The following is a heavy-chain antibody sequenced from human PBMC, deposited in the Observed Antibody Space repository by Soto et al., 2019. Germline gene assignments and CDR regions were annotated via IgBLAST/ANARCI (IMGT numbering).Heavy chain of an antibody. V-gene: IGHV3-33*01. Sequence: QVQLVESGGGVVQPGRSLRLSCAASGFTFSSYGMHWVRQAPGKGLEWVAVIWYDGSNKYYADSVKGRFTISRDNSKNTLYLQMNSLRAEDTAVYYCARGWLFYDAFVIWGQGTMVTVSS. CDR3: ARGWLFYDAFVI. CDR2: IWYDGSNK. J-gene: IGHJ3*02. D-gene: IGHD3-3*01. CDR1: GFTFSSYG.